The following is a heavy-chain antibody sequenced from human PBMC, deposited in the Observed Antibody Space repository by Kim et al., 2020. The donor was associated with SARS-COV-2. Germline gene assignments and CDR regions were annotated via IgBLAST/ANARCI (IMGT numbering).Heavy chain of an antibody. J-gene: IGHJ4*02. Sequence: SDTLSLTCTVSGGSISINTYYWAWIRQPPGKGLEWIGSIYYSGSTYYNPSLESRVTMSVDTSKNQFSLKLSSVTAADTAVYFCARHVNGGVITIFGVVTAYFDYWGQGARVTVSS. V-gene: IGHV4-39*01. CDR1: GGSISINTYY. D-gene: IGHD3-3*01. CDR2: IYYSGST. CDR3: ARHVNGGVITIFGVVTAYFDY.